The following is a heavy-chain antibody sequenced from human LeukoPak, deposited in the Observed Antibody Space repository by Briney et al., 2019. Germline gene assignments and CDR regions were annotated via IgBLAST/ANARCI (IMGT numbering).Heavy chain of an antibody. CDR2: INPNSGGT. Sequence: ASVKVSCKASGYTFTGYYMHWVRQAHGQGLEWMGWINPNSGGTNYAQKFQGRVTMTRDTSISTAYMELSRLRSDDTAVYYCARDPFRYDFWSGYYRNWFDPWGQGTLVTVSS. V-gene: IGHV1-2*02. CDR1: GYTFTGYY. CDR3: ARDPFRYDFWSGYYRNWFDP. D-gene: IGHD3-3*01. J-gene: IGHJ5*02.